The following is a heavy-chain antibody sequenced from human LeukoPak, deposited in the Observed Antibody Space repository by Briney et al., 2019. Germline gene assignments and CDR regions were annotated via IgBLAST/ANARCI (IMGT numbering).Heavy chain of an antibody. CDR3: AKGIYSSGWSYFDY. D-gene: IGHD6-19*01. J-gene: IGHJ4*01. Sequence: GGSLRLSCAASGFTFSNSAMNWVRQAPGKGLEWVSTLSGSGITTYYADSVKGRFTISRDNSKNTLYLQMNSLRAEETAVYYCAKGIYSSGWSYFDYWGHGTLVTVSS. CDR2: LSGSGITT. CDR1: GFTFSNSA. V-gene: IGHV3-23*01.